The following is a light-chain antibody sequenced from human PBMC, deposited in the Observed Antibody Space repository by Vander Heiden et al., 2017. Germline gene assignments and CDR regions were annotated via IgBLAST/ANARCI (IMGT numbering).Light chain of an antibody. CDR2: KDS. V-gene: IGLV3-25*03. Sequence: SYELTQPPSVSVSPGQTARITCSGDALPKQYAFWYQQKPGQAPVLVMYKDSERSSGIPDRFSGSSSGTTVTLTIRGVQAEDEADYYCQSADSSGADVVFGGGTKLTVL. CDR3: QSADSSGADVV. J-gene: IGLJ2*01. CDR1: ALPKQY.